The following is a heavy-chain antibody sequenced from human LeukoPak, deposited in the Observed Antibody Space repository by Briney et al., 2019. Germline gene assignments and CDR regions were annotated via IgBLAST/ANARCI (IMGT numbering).Heavy chain of an antibody. D-gene: IGHD4-17*01. CDR1: GGSITSGGYY. J-gene: IGHJ4*02. V-gene: IGHV4-31*03. Sequence: PSETLSLTCTVSGGSITSGGYYWSWIRQHPGQGLEWLGYIYYSGSTYYNPSLKSRVTTSVDTSKNQFSLKLNSVTAADTAVYFCATERDYGDRFFDYWGQGTLVTVSS. CDR2: IYYSGST. CDR3: ATERDYGDRFFDY.